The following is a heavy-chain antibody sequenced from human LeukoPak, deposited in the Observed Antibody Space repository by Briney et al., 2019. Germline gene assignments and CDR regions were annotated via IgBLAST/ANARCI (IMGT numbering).Heavy chain of an antibody. J-gene: IGHJ4*02. D-gene: IGHD2-21*02. CDR1: GFIFSSYA. V-gene: IGHV3-23*01. CDR2: ISGSGDNT. Sequence: GGSLRLSCAASGFIFSSYAMSWVRQAPGKGLEWVSTISGSGDNTYYADSVKGRFTVSRDNSKNTLYVQMKSLRAEDTAVYYCAKDFVVVPGNVNYFDYWGQGTLVTVSS. CDR3: AKDFVVVPGNVNYFDY.